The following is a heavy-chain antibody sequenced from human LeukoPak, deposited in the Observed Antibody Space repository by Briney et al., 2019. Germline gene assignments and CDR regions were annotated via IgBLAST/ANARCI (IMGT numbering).Heavy chain of an antibody. V-gene: IGHV1-46*01. J-gene: IGHJ6*02. CDR2: INPSGGST. CDR3: ARDFYCYYYYYGMDV. CDR1: GYTFTSYY. Sequence: ASVKVSCKASGYTFTSYYMHWVRQAPGQGLEWMGIINPSGGSTSYAQKFQGRVTMTRDTSTSTVYMELSSLRSEDTAVYYCARDFYCYYYYYGMDVWGQGTTVTVSS. D-gene: IGHD2-21*02.